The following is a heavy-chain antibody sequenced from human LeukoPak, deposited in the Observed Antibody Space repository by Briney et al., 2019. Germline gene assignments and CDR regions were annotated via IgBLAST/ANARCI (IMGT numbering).Heavy chain of an antibody. Sequence: SETLSLTCTVSGGSISSYYWSWIRQPPGKGLEWIGYIYYSGSTNYNPSLKSRVTISVDTSKNQFSLKLSSATAADTAVYYCARVGGWSGLYYYYYMDVWGKGTTVTVSS. J-gene: IGHJ6*03. D-gene: IGHD3-3*01. CDR2: IYYSGST. CDR3: ARVGGWSGLYYYYYMDV. CDR1: GGSISSYY. V-gene: IGHV4-59*01.